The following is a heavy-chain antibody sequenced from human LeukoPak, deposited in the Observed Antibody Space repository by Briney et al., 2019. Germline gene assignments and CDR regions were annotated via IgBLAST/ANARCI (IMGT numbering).Heavy chain of an antibody. J-gene: IGHJ4*02. CDR1: GGSFSGYY. CDR2: INHSGST. CDR3: ARGRGYSGYIYEY. V-gene: IGHV4-34*01. Sequence: PSETLSLTCADYGGSFSGYYWSWIRQPPGKGLEWIGEINHSGSTNYNPSLKSRVTISVDTSKNQFSLKLSSVTAADTAVYYCARGRGYSGYIYEYWGQGTLVTVSS. D-gene: IGHD5-12*01.